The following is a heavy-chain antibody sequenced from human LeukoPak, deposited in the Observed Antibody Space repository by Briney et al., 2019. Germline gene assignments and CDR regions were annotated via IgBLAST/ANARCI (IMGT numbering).Heavy chain of an antibody. CDR3: AKDRIAAAGTNAFDI. V-gene: IGHV3-23*01. D-gene: IGHD6-13*01. J-gene: IGHJ3*02. CDR1: GFTFSSYG. Sequence: PGGSLRLSCAASGFTFSSYGMSRVRQAPGKGLEWVSAISGSGGSTYYADSVKGRFTISRDNSKNTLYLQMNSLRAEDTAVYYCAKDRIAAAGTNAFDIWGQGTMVTVSS. CDR2: ISGSGGST.